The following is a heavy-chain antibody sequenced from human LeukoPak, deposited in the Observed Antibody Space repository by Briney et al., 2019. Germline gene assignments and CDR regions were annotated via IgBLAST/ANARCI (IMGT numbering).Heavy chain of an antibody. Sequence: ASVKVSCKASGYTFTSYYMHWVRQAPGQGLEWMGIINPSGGSTSYAQKFQGRVTMTRDTSTSTVYMELSSLRSEDTAVYYCAREPDLPTVVTLTPVYFFAYWGQGTLVTVSS. CDR3: AREPDLPTVVTLTPVYFFAY. CDR2: INPSGGST. CDR1: GYTFTSYY. V-gene: IGHV1-46*01. J-gene: IGHJ4*02. D-gene: IGHD4-23*01.